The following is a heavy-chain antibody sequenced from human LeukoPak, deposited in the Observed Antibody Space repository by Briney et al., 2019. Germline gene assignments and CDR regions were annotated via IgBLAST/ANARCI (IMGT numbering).Heavy chain of an antibody. D-gene: IGHD2-15*01. Sequence: TLSLTCTVSGGSISSGGYYWSWIRQHPGKGLEWIEYIYYSGSTYYNPSLKSRVTISVDTSKNQFSLKLSSVTAADTAVYYCARVDVVVAIDYWGQGTLVTVSS. CDR1: GGSISSGGYY. V-gene: IGHV4-31*03. J-gene: IGHJ4*02. CDR3: ARVDVVVAIDY. CDR2: IYYSGST.